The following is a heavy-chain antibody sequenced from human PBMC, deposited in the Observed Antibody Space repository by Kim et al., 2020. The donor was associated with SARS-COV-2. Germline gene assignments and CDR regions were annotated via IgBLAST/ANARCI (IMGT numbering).Heavy chain of an antibody. Sequence: ASVKVSCKASGYTFIGYYIQWVRQAPGQGLEWMGWINPKSGETKFAQKFQGRVAVTRDTSTSTVNMEVRTLASDDTAVYFCARGTEYYFESWGQGNQVSV. CDR1: GYTFIGYY. J-gene: IGHJ4*02. CDR3: ARGTEYYFES. V-gene: IGHV1-2*02. CDR2: INPKSGET.